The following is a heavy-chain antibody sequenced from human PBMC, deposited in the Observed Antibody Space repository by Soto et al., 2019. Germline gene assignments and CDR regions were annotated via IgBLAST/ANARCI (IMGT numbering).Heavy chain of an antibody. D-gene: IGHD1-1*01. V-gene: IGHV3-21*01. CDR2: VSGGGTT. CDR3: AREVQPVVRREYDC. Sequence: EVQLVESGGDLVKPGGSLRLSCAVSGSTFSSCTMNWVRQAPGKGLEWVSSVSGGGTTYYADSVKGRFTISRDNARNSLYLQMNSLRTEDTAVYYCAREVQPVVRREYDCWGQGTLVTVSS. CDR1: GSTFSSCT. J-gene: IGHJ4*02.